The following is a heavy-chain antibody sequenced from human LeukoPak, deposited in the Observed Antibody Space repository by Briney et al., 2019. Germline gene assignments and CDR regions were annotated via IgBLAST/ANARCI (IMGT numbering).Heavy chain of an antibody. CDR1: GFPLSIYS. CDR3: VRVKGSYFDY. Sequence: GGSLRLSCAASGFPLSIYSINWVRQAPGKGLEWVSYISSSGSAIYYVDSVKGRFTVSRDNAKNSLFLQMNSPRAEETAVYYCVRVKGSYFDYWGQGALVTVSS. V-gene: IGHV3-48*01. D-gene: IGHD2-15*01. J-gene: IGHJ4*02. CDR2: ISSSGSAI.